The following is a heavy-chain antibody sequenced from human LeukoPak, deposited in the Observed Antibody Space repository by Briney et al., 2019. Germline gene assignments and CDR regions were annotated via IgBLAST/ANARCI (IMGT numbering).Heavy chain of an antibody. Sequence: GGSLRLSCAASGFTFSSYWMSWVRQAPGKGLEWVANIKQDGSEKYYVDSVKGRFTISRDNAKNSLYLQMNSLRAEDTALYYCAKQYYYDSSRYDAFDIWGQGTMVTVSS. CDR1: GFTFSSYW. V-gene: IGHV3-7*03. CDR2: IKQDGSEK. D-gene: IGHD3-22*01. J-gene: IGHJ3*02. CDR3: AKQYYYDSSRYDAFDI.